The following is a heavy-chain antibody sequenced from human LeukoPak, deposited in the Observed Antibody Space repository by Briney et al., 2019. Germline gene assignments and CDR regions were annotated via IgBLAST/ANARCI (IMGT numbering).Heavy chain of an antibody. J-gene: IGHJ4*02. D-gene: IGHD3-10*01. CDR2: IYPGGGST. V-gene: IGHV1-46*01. CDR3: ARSPGYYGSGSSFDY. CDR1: GYTFTSYY. Sequence: ASVKVSCKASGYTFTSYYIHWVRQAPGQGLEWMGIIYPGGGSTDYAQKFQGRVTMTTDTSTSTAYMELRSLRSDDTAVYYCARSPGYYGSGSSFDYWGQGTLVTVSS.